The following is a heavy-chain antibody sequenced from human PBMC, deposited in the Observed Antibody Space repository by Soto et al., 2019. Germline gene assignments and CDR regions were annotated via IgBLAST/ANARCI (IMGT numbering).Heavy chain of an antibody. CDR2: INHSGST. V-gene: IGHV4-34*01. CDR1: GGSFSGYY. D-gene: IGHD2-2*01. CDR3: ARGRDYCSSTSCSNWFDP. Sequence: TLSLTCAVYGGSFSGYYWSWIRQPPGKGLEWIGEINHSGSTNYNPSLKSRVTISVDTSKNQFSLKLSSVTAADTAVYYCARGRDYCSSTSCSNWFDPWGQGXLVTVS. J-gene: IGHJ5*02.